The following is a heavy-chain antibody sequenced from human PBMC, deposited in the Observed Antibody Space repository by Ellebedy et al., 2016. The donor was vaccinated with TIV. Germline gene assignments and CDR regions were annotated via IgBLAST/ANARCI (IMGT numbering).Heavy chain of an antibody. CDR2: IHHSGTN. CDR3: ARELAYYSNNGYYYLSGFDV. J-gene: IGHJ3*01. D-gene: IGHD3-22*01. V-gene: IGHV4-38-2*02. Sequence: MPAETLSLTCTVSDYPISSGYFWGWIRQPPGKGREWIGSIHHSGTNYYNPSLKSRLTISVDTSKNQFSLNLSSVTAIDTAVYYCARELAYYSNNGYYYLSGFDVWGRGTMVTVSS. CDR1: DYPISSGYF.